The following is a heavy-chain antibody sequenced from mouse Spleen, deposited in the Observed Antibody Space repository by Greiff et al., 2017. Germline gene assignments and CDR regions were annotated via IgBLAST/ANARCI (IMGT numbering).Heavy chain of an antibody. CDR3: ARGGYYSNYVGFAY. V-gene: IGHV1-55*01. CDR1: GYTFTSYW. Sequence: VQRVESGAELVKPGASVKMSCKASGYTFTSYWITWVKQRPGQGLEWIGDIYPGSGSTNYNEKFKSKATLTVDTSSSTAYMQLSSLTSEDSAVYYCARGGYYSNYVGFAYWGQGTLVTVSA. D-gene: IGHD2-5*01. J-gene: IGHJ3*01. CDR2: IYPGSGST.